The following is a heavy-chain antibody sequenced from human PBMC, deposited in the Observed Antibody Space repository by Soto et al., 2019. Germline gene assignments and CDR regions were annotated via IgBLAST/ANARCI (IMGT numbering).Heavy chain of an antibody. V-gene: IGHV3-30-3*01. CDR2: IPDDGDKI. CDR1: GFIFSNYA. Sequence: QVQLVESGGGVVQPGTFLRLSCAASGFIFSNYAMHWVRQAPGKGLEWMAVIPDDGDKIHYADSVKGRFTISRDNSKNTLYLQINSLRVEDTAVYYCVRGTCYDCWNIDYWGQGTQVTVSS. J-gene: IGHJ4*02. D-gene: IGHD2-21*02. CDR3: VRGTCYDCWNIDY.